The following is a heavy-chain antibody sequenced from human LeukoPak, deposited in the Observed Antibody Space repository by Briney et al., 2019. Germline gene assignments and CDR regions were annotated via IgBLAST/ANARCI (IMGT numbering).Heavy chain of an antibody. CDR1: GGTFSSFG. CDR3: ARAPPTVNPSYFDY. CDR2: IIPISGTT. Sequence: GASVKVSCKASGGTFSSFGISWVRQAPGQGLQWMGGIIPISGTTNYAQRFQGRVTITADESTGTAYMELSSLRSEDTAVYYCARAPPTVNPSYFDYWGQGTLVTVSS. V-gene: IGHV1-69*13. D-gene: IGHD4-11*01. J-gene: IGHJ4*02.